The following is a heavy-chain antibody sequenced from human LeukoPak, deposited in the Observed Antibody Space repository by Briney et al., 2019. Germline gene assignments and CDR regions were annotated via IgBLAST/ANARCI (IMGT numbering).Heavy chain of an antibody. V-gene: IGHV3-53*01. D-gene: IGHD6-19*01. Sequence: GGSLRLSCAVYGFTVYTNSMSWVRQVPGKGLEWVSVIYTGGTTHYADSVKGRFTISRDNSKNTLYLEMNSLRAEDAAVYFCARSPAFYDGAVVKYYFDYWGQGTLVTVSS. J-gene: IGHJ4*02. CDR1: GFTVYTNS. CDR3: ARSPAFYDGAVVKYYFDY. CDR2: IYTGGTT.